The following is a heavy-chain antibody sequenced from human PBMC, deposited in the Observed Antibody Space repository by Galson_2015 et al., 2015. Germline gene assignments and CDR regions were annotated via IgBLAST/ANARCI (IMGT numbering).Heavy chain of an antibody. J-gene: IGHJ5*02. Sequence: SLRLSCAASGFTFSSYAMSWVRQAPGKGLEWVSAISGSGGSTYYADSVKGRFTISRDNSKNTLYLQMNSLRAEDTAVYYCARERNPGISSSWYWFDPWGQGTLVTVSS. CDR3: ARERNPGISSSWYWFDP. CDR1: GFTFSSYA. V-gene: IGHV3-23*01. CDR2: ISGSGGST. D-gene: IGHD6-13*01.